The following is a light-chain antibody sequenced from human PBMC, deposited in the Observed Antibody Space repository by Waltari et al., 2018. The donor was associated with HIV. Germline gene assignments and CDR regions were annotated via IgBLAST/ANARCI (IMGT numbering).Light chain of an antibody. CDR1: SSDLRAYNS. J-gene: IGLJ3*02. Sequence: QSALTQPASVSGSPGQSITISCAGTSSDLRAYNSVSWYQHHPGKVPGVLIYEVSNRPSGVSIRFSGSISANTASLTISGLQPEDEADYFCASYISSASPEFGGGTKVTVL. CDR3: ASYISSASPE. CDR2: EVS. V-gene: IGLV2-14*01.